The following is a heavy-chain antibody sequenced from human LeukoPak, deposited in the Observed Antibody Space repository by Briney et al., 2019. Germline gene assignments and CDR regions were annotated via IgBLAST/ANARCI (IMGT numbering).Heavy chain of an antibody. V-gene: IGHV1-58*01. J-gene: IGHJ4*02. D-gene: IGHD2-15*01. Sequence: GASVTVSCKASGFTFTSSAVQWVRQARGQRLEWIGWIVVGSGNTNYAQKFQGRVTITADESTSTAYMELSSLRSEDTAVYYCARGGRYCSGGSCYDFDYWGQGTLVTVSS. CDR1: GFTFTSSA. CDR3: ARGGRYCSGGSCYDFDY. CDR2: IVVGSGNT.